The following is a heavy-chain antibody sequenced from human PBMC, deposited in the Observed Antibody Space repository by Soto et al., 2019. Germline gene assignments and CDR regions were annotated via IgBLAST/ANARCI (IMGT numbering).Heavy chain of an antibody. J-gene: IGHJ6*02. CDR1: GGTFSSYA. CDR3: ARDSIAARPRSYYGMDV. V-gene: IGHV1-69*06. CDR2: IIPIFGTA. D-gene: IGHD6-6*01. Sequence: QVQLVQSGAEVKKPGSSVKVSCKASGGTFSSYAISWVRQAPGQGLEWMGGIIPIFGTANYAQKFQGRVTIPADKSTSTAYMELSSLRSEDTAVYYCARDSIAARPRSYYGMDVWSQGSTVTVSS.